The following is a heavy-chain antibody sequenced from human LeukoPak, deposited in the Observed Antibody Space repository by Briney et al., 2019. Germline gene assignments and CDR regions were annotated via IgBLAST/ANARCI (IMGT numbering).Heavy chain of an antibody. D-gene: IGHD3-22*01. V-gene: IGHV4-59*01. J-gene: IGHJ3*02. CDR3: AREGIVVSTAFDI. CDR2: IYYSGST. CDR1: GGSISSYY. Sequence: SETLSLTCTVSGGSISSYYWSWIRQPPGKGLEWIGYIYYSGSTNYNPSLKSRVTISVDTSKNQFSLKLSSVTAADTAVYYCAREGIVVSTAFDIWGQGTMVIVSS.